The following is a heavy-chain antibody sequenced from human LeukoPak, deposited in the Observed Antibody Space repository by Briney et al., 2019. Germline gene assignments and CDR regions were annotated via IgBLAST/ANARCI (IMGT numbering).Heavy chain of an antibody. V-gene: IGHV1-69*04. CDR3: ANAAAESVYYFDY. CDR1: GGAFSIYA. Sequence: SVKVSCKASGGAFSIYAISWVRQAPGQGLEWMGRIIPILGIANYAQKFQGRVTITADKSTSTAYMELSSLRSEDTAVCYCANAAAESVYYFDYWGQGTLVTVSS. J-gene: IGHJ4*02. D-gene: IGHD6-13*01. CDR2: IIPILGIA.